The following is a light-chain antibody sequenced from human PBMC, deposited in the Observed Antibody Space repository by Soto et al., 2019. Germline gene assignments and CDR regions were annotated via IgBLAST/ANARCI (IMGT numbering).Light chain of an antibody. CDR3: QHDLARSPIT. Sequence: GTLSLTQEERATLSCSASQSVSSRLDWYQQKPGQAPRLLISGASSRATGIPDRFSGSGSGTDFTLTISLLEPEDVGLYDCQHDLARSPITFC. V-gene: IGKV3-20*01. J-gene: IGKJ5*01. CDR1: QSVSSR. CDR2: GAS.